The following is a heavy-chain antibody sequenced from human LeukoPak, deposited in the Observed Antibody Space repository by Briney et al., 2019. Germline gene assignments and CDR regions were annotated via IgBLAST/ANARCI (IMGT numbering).Heavy chain of an antibody. CDR3: ARDSFSYYYDSSGYPQGFDP. CDR1: GGSISSYY. D-gene: IGHD3-22*01. Sequence: PSETLSLTCTVSGGSISSYYWSWIRQPPGKGLEWIGYIYYSGSTNYNPSLKSRVTISVDTSKNQFSLKLSSVTAADTAVYYCARDSFSYYYDSSGYPQGFDPWGQGTLVTVSS. CDR2: IYYSGST. V-gene: IGHV4-59*01. J-gene: IGHJ5*02.